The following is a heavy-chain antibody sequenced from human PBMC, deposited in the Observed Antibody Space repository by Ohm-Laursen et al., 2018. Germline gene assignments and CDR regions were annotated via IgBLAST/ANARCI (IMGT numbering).Heavy chain of an antibody. CDR1: GGSFSGYY. CDR2: INHSRST. CDR3: ARGFSGWWGRIDY. V-gene: IGHV4-34*01. D-gene: IGHD6-19*01. J-gene: IGHJ4*02. Sequence: SQTLSLTYAVYGGSFSGYYWNWIRQPPGRGLEWIGEINHSRSTKYNSSFKSRVTISVDTSKNQFSLKLSSVTAADTAVYYCARGFSGWWGRIDYWGQGILVTVSS.